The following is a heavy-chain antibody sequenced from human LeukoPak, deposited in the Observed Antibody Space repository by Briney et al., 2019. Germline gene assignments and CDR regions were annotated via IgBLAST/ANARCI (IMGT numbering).Heavy chain of an antibody. CDR2: IYYSGST. Sequence: PSETLSLTCTVSGGSISSYYWSWIRQPPGKGLEWIGYIYYSGSTNYNPSLKSRVTISLDTPKNQFSLKLSSVTAADTAVYSCAREVGPVTSHRIDSWGQGSLVTASS. V-gene: IGHV4-59*08. CDR3: AREVGPVTSHRIDS. D-gene: IGHD1-26*01. J-gene: IGHJ4*02. CDR1: GGSISSYY.